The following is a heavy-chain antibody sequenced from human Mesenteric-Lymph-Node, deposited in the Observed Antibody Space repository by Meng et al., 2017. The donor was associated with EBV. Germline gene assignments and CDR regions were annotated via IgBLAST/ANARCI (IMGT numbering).Heavy chain of an antibody. Sequence: QVQLGQSWAEVKKPWSSVKGSCKASGGTFRRFAIHWVRLAPGQGLEWMAGIIPLFSTTNYAQNFQGRATITADASTSTAYLEVSSLRSDDTAVYYCAISDGWDISWGQGTLVTVSS. CDR1: GGTFRRFA. CDR2: IIPLFSTT. V-gene: IGHV1-69*01. D-gene: IGHD5-24*01. CDR3: AISDGWDIS. J-gene: IGHJ5*02.